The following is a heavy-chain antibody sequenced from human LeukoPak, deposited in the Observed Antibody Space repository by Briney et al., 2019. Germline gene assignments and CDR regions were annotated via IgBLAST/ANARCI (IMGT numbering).Heavy chain of an antibody. CDR1: GYTFTSYY. CDR3: ARDRNYYDRYNDFDY. D-gene: IGHD3-22*01. CDR2: INPSGGST. J-gene: IGHJ4*02. V-gene: IGHV1-46*01. Sequence: ASVKVSCKASGYTFTSYYMHWVRQAPGRGLEWMGIINPSGGSTSYAQKFQGRVTMTRDTSTSTVYMELSSLRSEDTAVYYCARDRNYYDRYNDFDYWGQGTLVTVSS.